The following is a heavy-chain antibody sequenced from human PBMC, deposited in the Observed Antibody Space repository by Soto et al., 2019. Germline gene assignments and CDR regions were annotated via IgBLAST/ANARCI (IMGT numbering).Heavy chain of an antibody. Sequence: GGSLRLSCVASGFSLATYPMNWVRQTPGKGLEWISYSSPRGDTIYYADSVKGRFTISRDNARNSLSLQMNSLGDEDSAVYYCAKGPHTNVGWPYYFESWGQGVPVTVSS. D-gene: IGHD6-19*01. J-gene: IGHJ4*02. CDR1: GFSLATYP. CDR2: SSPRGDTI. CDR3: AKGPHTNVGWPYYFES. V-gene: IGHV3-48*02.